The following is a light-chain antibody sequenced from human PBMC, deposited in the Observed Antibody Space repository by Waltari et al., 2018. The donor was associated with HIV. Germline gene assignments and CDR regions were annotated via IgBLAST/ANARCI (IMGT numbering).Light chain of an antibody. J-gene: IGLJ3*02. CDR1: SGSIASNY. CDR2: EDN. Sequence: NFMLTQPHSVSGSPGKTVTISCTRSSGSIASNYVQWYQQRPVSSPTTVIYEDNQRPSGVPDRFSGSIDSSSNSASLTISGLKTEDEADYYCQSSDSSNWVFGGGTKLTVL. CDR3: QSSDSSNWV. V-gene: IGLV6-57*01.